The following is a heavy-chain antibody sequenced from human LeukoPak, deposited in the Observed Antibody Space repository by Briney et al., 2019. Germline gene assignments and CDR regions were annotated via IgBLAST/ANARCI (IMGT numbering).Heavy chain of an antibody. J-gene: IGHJ6*03. D-gene: IGHD4-17*01. Sequence: ASVQVSCKASGYIFTSHYLQWVRQATGQGLESMGWINPNSGVTDYAQKFQGRVTMTRDTSINTAYMELSRLRSDDTAVYFCAGSDGAPNPHMDFWGKGTTVTVSS. V-gene: IGHV1-2*02. CDR2: INPNSGVT. CDR1: GYIFTSHY. CDR3: AGSDGAPNPHMDF.